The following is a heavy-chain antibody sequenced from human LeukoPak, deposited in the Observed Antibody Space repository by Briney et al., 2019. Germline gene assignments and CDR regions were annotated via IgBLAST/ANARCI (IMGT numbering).Heavy chain of an antibody. J-gene: IGHJ5*02. D-gene: IGHD6-19*01. CDR3: ASTLISGWLIGWFDP. V-gene: IGHV4-39*07. Sequence: SETLSLTCTVSGGSISSSSYYWGWIRQPPGKGLEWIGEINHSGSTNYNPSLKSRVTMSVDTSKNQFSLKLSSVTAADTAVYYCASTLISGWLIGWFDPWGQGTLVTVSS. CDR1: GGSISSSSYY. CDR2: INHSGST.